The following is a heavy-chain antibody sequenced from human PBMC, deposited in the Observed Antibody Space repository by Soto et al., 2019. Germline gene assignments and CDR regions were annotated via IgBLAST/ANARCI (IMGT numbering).Heavy chain of an antibody. CDR2: IRSKANSYAT. J-gene: IGHJ6*03. CDR3: TRHREFEGIAVAEHYYYYYMDV. Sequence: GGSLRLSCAASGFTFSGSAMHWVRQASGKGLEWVGRIRSKANSYATAYAASVKGRFTISRDDSKNTAYLQMNSLKTEDTAVYYCTRHREFEGIAVAEHYYYYYMDVWGKGTTVTVSS. CDR1: GFTFSGSA. D-gene: IGHD6-19*01. V-gene: IGHV3-73*01.